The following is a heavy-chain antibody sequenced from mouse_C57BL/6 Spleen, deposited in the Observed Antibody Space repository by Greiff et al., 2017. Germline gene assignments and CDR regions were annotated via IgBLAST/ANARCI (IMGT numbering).Heavy chain of an antibody. D-gene: IGHD2-5*01. CDR3: AREDYYSNPYYFDY. V-gene: IGHV1-80*01. J-gene: IGHJ2*01. CDR2: IYPGDGDT. Sequence: VQLVESGAELVKPGASVKISCKASGYAFSSYWMNWVKQRPGKGLEWIGQIYPGDGDTNYNGKFKGKATLTADKSSSTAYMQLSSLTSEDSAVYFCAREDYYSNPYYFDYWGQGTTLTVSS. CDR1: GYAFSSYW.